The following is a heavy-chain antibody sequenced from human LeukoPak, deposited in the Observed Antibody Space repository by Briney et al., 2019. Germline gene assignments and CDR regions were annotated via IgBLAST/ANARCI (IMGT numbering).Heavy chain of an antibody. J-gene: IGHJ4*02. D-gene: IGHD7-27*01. CDR2: IYYSGST. CDR3: AAWGY. CDR1: GGSISSHY. V-gene: IGHV4-59*11. Sequence: SETLSLTCTVSGGSISSHYWSWIRQPPGKGLEWIGYIYYSGSTNYNPSLKSRVTISVDTSKNQFSLKLSSVTAADTAVYYCAAWGYWGQGTLVTVSS.